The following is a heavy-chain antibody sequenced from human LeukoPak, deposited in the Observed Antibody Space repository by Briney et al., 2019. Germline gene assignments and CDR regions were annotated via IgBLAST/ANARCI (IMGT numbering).Heavy chain of an antibody. D-gene: IGHD2-8*01. CDR2: ISGSGGYT. CDR3: AKDRCSNGVGCYYYLDV. Sequence: GGSLRLSCAASKFTFSTFSMSWVRQAPGKGLEWVSSISGSGGYTYYADSVKGRFTISRDNSKNTLFLQMNSLRAEDTAVYYCAKDRCSNGVGCYYYLDVWGKGTTVTISS. CDR1: KFTFSTFS. V-gene: IGHV3-23*01. J-gene: IGHJ6*03.